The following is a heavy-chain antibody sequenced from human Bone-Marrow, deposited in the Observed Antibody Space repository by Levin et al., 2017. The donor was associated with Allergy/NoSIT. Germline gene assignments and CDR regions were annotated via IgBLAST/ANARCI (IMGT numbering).Heavy chain of an antibody. CDR2: INHSGST. Sequence: ASETLSLTCAVYGASFSGYYWSWIRQSPGKGLEWIGEINHSGSTNYNPSLKSRVTISVDTSRNQFSLKLKSVTAADTAVFYCARGRSGTVVQGFLVGLAYQYYYMDVWGKGTTVTVSS. CDR3: ARGRSGTVVQGFLVGLAYQYYYMDV. D-gene: IGHD3-10*01. CDR1: GASFSGYY. J-gene: IGHJ6*03. V-gene: IGHV4-34*01.